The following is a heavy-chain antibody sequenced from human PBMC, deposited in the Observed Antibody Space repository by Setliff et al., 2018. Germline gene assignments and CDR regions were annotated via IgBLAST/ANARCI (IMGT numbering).Heavy chain of an antibody. CDR1: GYTFTNYG. CDR2: ISGFNGNT. J-gene: IGHJ4*02. D-gene: IGHD3-9*01. Sequence: ASVKVSCKASGYTFTNYGVSWVRQAPGQGLEWMGWISGFNGNTKYAQKVQGRVSMTTDTSTSTAYMELRSLRSDDTAVYYCARHDDASFYYDILTGHSPPYYFDYWGQGTLVTVSS. V-gene: IGHV1-18*01. CDR3: ARHDDASFYYDILTGHSPPYYFDY.